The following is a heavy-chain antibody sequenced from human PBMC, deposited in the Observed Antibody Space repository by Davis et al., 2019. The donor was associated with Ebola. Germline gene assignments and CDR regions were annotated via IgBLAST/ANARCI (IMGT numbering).Heavy chain of an antibody. J-gene: IGHJ4*02. Sequence: GESLKISCVASGFTFSSYWMSWVRQAPGKGLEWVSVIYDQSTAYADAVKGRFIISRDKSNNTLYLEMSSLRVDDTAVYYCATTQWLREFDNWGQGTLVTVSS. D-gene: IGHD6-19*01. CDR1: GFTFSSYW. V-gene: IGHV3-53*05. CDR3: ATTQWLREFDN. CDR2: IYDQST.